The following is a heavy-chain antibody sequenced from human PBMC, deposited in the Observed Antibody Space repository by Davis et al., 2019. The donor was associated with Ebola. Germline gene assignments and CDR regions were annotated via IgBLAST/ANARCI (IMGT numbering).Heavy chain of an antibody. V-gene: IGHV2-5*02. D-gene: IGHD6-13*01. CDR3: ARIGRSSSFVYYYYGMDV. CDR1: GFSLSTSGVG. J-gene: IGHJ6*02. Sequence: SGPTLVKPTQTLTLTCTFSGFSLSTSGVGVGWIRQPPGKALEWLALIYWDDDKRYSPSLKSRLTITKDTSKNQVVVTMTNMDPVDTATYYCARIGRSSSFVYYYYGMDVWGQGTTVTVSS. CDR2: IYWDDDK.